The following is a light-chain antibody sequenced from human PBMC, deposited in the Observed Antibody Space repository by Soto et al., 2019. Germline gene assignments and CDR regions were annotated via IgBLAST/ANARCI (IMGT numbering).Light chain of an antibody. Sequence: QSVLTQPRSVSGSPGQSVTISCTGTSSDVGGYNYVSWYPQHPGKAPKLMIYDVSKRPSGVPDRFSGSKSGNTASLTISGLQAEDEADYYCCSYAGSYTWVFVTGTKVTVL. CDR3: CSYAGSYTWV. CDR1: SSDVGGYNY. J-gene: IGLJ1*01. V-gene: IGLV2-11*01. CDR2: DVS.